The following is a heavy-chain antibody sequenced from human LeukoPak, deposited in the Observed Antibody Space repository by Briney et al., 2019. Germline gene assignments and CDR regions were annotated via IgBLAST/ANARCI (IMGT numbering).Heavy chain of an antibody. CDR3: ARQLATELDF. CDR2: LYGGGNT. Sequence: GGSLRPSCTASGFNVSNNYMAWVRLPPGKGPEWVSVLYGGGNTYYADSVKGRFTISRDNSKNTVYLRLNSLRAEDTAVYYCARQLATELDFWGLGTLVSVSS. D-gene: IGHD5-24*01. J-gene: IGHJ4*02. CDR1: GFNVSNNY. V-gene: IGHV3-53*01.